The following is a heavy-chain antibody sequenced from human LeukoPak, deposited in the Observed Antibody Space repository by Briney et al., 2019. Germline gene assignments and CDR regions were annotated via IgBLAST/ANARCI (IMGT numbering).Heavy chain of an antibody. CDR2: ISNDGGDK. J-gene: IGHJ4*02. Sequence: PGGSLRLSCAASGFTFSIFAMHWVRQAPGKGLESVAVISNDGGDKYYPDSVKGRFTISRDNSENALFLQVNGLRPEETAVYYCASGTYYHDSNGYYYGGLAYWGQGTLLTVSS. D-gene: IGHD3-22*01. CDR3: ASGTYYHDSNGYYYGGLAY. CDR1: GFTFSIFA. V-gene: IGHV3-30*04.